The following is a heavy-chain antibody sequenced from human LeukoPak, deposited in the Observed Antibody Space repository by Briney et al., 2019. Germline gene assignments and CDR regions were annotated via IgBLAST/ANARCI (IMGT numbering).Heavy chain of an antibody. J-gene: IGHJ3*02. D-gene: IGHD3-22*01. CDR3: AREYYYDSSGGVVAFDI. Sequence: SETLSLTRTVSGGSISSYYWSWIRQPPGKGLEWIGYIYYSGSTNYNPSLKSRVSISVDTSKNQFSLKLSSVTAADTAVYYCAREYYYDSSGGVVAFDIWGQGTMVTVSS. CDR2: IYYSGST. CDR1: GGSISSYY. V-gene: IGHV4-59*01.